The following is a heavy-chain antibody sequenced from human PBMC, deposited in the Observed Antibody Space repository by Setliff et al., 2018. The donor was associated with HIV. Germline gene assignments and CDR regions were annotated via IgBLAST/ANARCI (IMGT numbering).Heavy chain of an antibody. CDR1: GGSISSHY. CDR3: ATYAGNGGGKGY. Sequence: SETLSLTCTVSGGSISSHYWSWIRQPPGKGLEWIGYVYYIGSTNYNPSLQSRVTISIDTSKTQFSLKLTSVTTADTAVYYCATYAGNGGGKGYWGQGTLVTVSS. V-gene: IGHV4-59*11. D-gene: IGHD2-21*01. CDR2: VYYIGST. J-gene: IGHJ4*02.